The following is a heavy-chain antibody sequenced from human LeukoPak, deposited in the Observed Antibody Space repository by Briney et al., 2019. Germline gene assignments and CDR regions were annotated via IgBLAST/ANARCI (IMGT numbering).Heavy chain of an antibody. J-gene: IGHJ4*02. D-gene: IGHD2-21*02. CDR3: ARANCGGDCPIDY. CDR2: IYSGGST. Sequence: PGGSLRLSCAASGFTVSSNYMSWVRQAPGKGLEWVSVIYSGGSTYYADSVKGRFTISRDKSKNTLYLQMNSLRVEDTAVYYCARANCGGDCPIDYWGQGTLVTVSS. V-gene: IGHV3-53*01. CDR1: GFTVSSNY.